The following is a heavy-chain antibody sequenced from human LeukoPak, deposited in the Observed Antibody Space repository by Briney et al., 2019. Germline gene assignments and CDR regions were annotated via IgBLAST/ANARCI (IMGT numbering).Heavy chain of an antibody. Sequence: GSLRLSCAASGFTFSSYWMSWVRQAPGKGLEWVANIKQDGSEKYYVDSVKGRFTISRDNAKNSLYLQMNSLRAEDTAVYYCARDIADWNYDAFDIWGQGTMVTVSS. D-gene: IGHD1-7*01. V-gene: IGHV3-7*01. CDR1: GFTFSSYW. CDR3: ARDIADWNYDAFDI. J-gene: IGHJ3*02. CDR2: IKQDGSEK.